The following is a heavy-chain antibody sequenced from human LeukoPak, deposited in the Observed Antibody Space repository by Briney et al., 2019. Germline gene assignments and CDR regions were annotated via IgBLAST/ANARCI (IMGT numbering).Heavy chain of an antibody. D-gene: IGHD2-21*01. CDR3: ARVSVCGRDCQKFDP. CDR2: IYYSGST. Sequence: SETLSLTCTVSGGSISSGGYYWSWIRQHPGKGLEWIGYIYYSGSTYYNPSLKSRVTISVDTSKNQFSLKLSSVTAADTAVYYCARVSVCGRDCQKFDPWGQGTLVTVSS. V-gene: IGHV4-31*03. CDR1: GGSISSGGYY. J-gene: IGHJ5*02.